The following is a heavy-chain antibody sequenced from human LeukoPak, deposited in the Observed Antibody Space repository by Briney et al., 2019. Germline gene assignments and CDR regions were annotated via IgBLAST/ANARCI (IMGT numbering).Heavy chain of an antibody. CDR1: GFTFSSYA. V-gene: IGHV3-23*01. Sequence: GGSLRVSCAASGFTFSSYAMSWVRQAPGKGLEWVSAISGSGGSTYYADSVKGRFTISRDNSKNTLYLQMNSLRAEDTAVYYCAGVLRYFDWLFDYWGQGTLVTVSS. D-gene: IGHD3-9*01. CDR2: ISGSGGST. J-gene: IGHJ4*02. CDR3: AGVLRYFDWLFDY.